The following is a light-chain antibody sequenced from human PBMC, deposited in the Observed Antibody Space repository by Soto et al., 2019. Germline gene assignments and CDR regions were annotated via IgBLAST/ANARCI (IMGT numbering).Light chain of an antibody. CDR3: NSYTSSNTYV. J-gene: IGLJ1*01. CDR1: SSDVGSYNR. Sequence: QSALTQPPSVSGSPGQSVTISCTGTSSDVGSYNRVSWYQQPPGTAPKLMIYGVSNRPSGVPDRFSGSKSGNTASLTISGLQPEDEADYYCNSYTSSNTYVFGTGTRSPS. CDR2: GVS. V-gene: IGLV2-18*02.